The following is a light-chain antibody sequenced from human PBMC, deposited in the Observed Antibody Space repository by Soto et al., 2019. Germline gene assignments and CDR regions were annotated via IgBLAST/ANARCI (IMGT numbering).Light chain of an antibody. CDR1: QTISTW. Sequence: DIQMTQSPSTLSASVGDRFTITCLSSQTISTWLAWYQQKPGKAPELLIYDASTLESGVPSRFSGSGSGTEFSLTISSLQPDDFATFYCQQYSSFSRTFGQGTKV. CDR2: DAS. CDR3: QQYSSFSRT. J-gene: IGKJ1*01. V-gene: IGKV1-5*01.